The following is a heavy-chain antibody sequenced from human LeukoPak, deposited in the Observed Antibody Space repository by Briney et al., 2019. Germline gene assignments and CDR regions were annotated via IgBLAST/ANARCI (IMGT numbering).Heavy chain of an antibody. CDR3: ARVLRYCSGGNCYSGGLGYMDV. V-gene: IGHV3-48*03. J-gene: IGHJ6*03. Sequence: GGSLRLSCAASGFTFSSYEMNWVRQAPGKGLEWVSYISSSGSAVYYADSVKGRFTISRDNAKNSLFLQMNSLRAEDTAVYYCARVLRYCSGGNCYSGGLGYMDVWGKGTTVTISS. D-gene: IGHD2-15*01. CDR1: GFTFSSYE. CDR2: ISSSGSAV.